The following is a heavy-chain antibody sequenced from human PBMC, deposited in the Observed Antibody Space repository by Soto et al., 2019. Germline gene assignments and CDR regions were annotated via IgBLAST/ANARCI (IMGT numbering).Heavy chain of an antibody. CDR2: TYYRSKWYN. J-gene: IGHJ6*02. CDR1: GDSVSSNSAA. Sequence: PSQTLSLTCAISGDSVSSNSAAWNWIRQSPSRGLEWLGRTYYRSKWYNDYAVSVKSRITINPDTSKNQFSLQLNSVTPEDTAVYYCARLGYSYGYYYYCMDVWGQGTTVTVSS. CDR3: ARLGYSYGYYYYCMDV. D-gene: IGHD5-18*01. V-gene: IGHV6-1*01.